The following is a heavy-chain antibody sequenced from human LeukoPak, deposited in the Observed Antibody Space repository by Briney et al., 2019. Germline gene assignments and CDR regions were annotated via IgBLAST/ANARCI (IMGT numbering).Heavy chain of an antibody. Sequence: PSETLSLTCTVSGGSISSYYWSWIRQPPGKGLEWIGYNYYSGSTKSNPSLKSRVTISVDTSKNQFSLKLSSVTAADTAVYYCVRGSTLRHYQYWGQGTLVTVSS. V-gene: IGHV4-59*08. J-gene: IGHJ4*02. CDR3: VRGSTLRHYQY. CDR2: NYYSGST. CDR1: GGSISSYY. D-gene: IGHD3-16*01.